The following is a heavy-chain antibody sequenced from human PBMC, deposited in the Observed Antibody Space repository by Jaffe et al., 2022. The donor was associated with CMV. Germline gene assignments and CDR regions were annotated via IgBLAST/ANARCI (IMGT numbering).Heavy chain of an antibody. CDR2: IYSGAGT. CDR3: ARVAGWLVSKWYFDL. J-gene: IGHJ2*01. CDR1: GFTVGSYY. Sequence: EVQLVETGGGLIQPGGSLRLSCAASGFTVGSYYMTWVRQAPGKGLESVSIIYSGAGTHYADSVKGRFTISSDSSKNTLYLQMNNLRAEDTAIYYCARVAGWLVSKWYFDLWGRGTLVTVSP. V-gene: IGHV3-53*02. D-gene: IGHD6-19*01.